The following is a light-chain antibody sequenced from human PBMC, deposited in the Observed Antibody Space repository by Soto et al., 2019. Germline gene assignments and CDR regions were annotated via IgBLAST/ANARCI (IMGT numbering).Light chain of an antibody. V-gene: IGKV1-39*01. Sequence: IPMTQSPSSLAASVGDAITSTCGERQSVRSYLNWYQQKPGKAPDLLIYTTTSLQSEVPSRFSGSGSETHFTLTITSLQPEDFATYFCQQTYSAPPWTFGPGTKVDI. J-gene: IGKJ1*01. CDR2: TTT. CDR1: QSVRSY. CDR3: QQTYSAPPWT.